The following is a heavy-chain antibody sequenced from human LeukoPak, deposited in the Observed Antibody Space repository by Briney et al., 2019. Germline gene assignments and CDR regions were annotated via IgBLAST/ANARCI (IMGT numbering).Heavy chain of an antibody. CDR2: IYSGGST. V-gene: IGHV3-53*01. CDR1: GFTVSSNY. J-gene: IGHJ5*02. Sequence: PGGSLRLSCAASGFTVSSNYMSWVRQAPGKGLEWVSVIYSGGSTYYADSVKGRFTISRDNSKNTLYLQMNSLRAEDTAVYYCARVKDSSSWYWFDPWGQGTLVTVSS. D-gene: IGHD6-13*01. CDR3: ARVKDSSSWYWFDP.